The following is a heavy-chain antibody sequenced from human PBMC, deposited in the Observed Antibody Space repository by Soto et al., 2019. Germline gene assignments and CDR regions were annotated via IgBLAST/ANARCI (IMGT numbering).Heavy chain of an antibody. CDR2: ISYDGSNK. CDR1: GFTFSSYA. Sequence: TGGSLRLSCAASGFTFSSYAMHWVRQAPGKGLEWVAVISYDGSNKYYADSVKGRFTISRDNSKNTLYLQMNSLRAEDTAVYYCARDGITMVREGAFDIWGQGTMVTVSS. D-gene: IGHD3-10*01. V-gene: IGHV3-30-3*01. J-gene: IGHJ3*02. CDR3: ARDGITMVREGAFDI.